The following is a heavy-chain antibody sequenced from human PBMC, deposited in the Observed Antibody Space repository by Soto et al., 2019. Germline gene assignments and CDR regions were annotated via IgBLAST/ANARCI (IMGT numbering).Heavy chain of an antibody. CDR2: INHSGST. J-gene: IGHJ6*03. D-gene: IGHD2-2*01. CDR1: GGSFSGYY. Sequence: PSETLSLTCAVYGGSFSGYYWSWIRQPPGKGLEWIGEINHSGSTNYNPSLKSRVTISVDTSKNQFSLKLSSVTAADTAVYYCARGGTSRNYYYYYMDVWGKGTTVTVSS. CDR3: ARGGTSRNYYYYYMDV. V-gene: IGHV4-34*01.